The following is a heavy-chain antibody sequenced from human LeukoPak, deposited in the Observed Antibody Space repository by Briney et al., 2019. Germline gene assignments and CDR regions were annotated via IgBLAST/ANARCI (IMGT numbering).Heavy chain of an antibody. J-gene: IGHJ4*02. D-gene: IGHD6-13*01. CDR1: GFTLSSYS. Sequence: VGSLRLSCAASGFTLSSYSMNWVRPAPAKGRDWVSSISSISTYIYYADSVKCRFTIARYNAKISLYLQMNSLRAEDTDVYYSAIDGAAAGIDLDYWGQGTLVTVSS. CDR3: AIDGAAAGIDLDY. CDR2: ISSISTYI. V-gene: IGHV3-21*01.